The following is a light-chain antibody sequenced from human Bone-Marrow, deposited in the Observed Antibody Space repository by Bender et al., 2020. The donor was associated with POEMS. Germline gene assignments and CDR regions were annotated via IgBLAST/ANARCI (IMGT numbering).Light chain of an antibody. CDR2: SSH. CDR1: SSNIGAHA. Sequence: QSVLTQPPSASGTPGQRVTISCSGGSSNIGAHAVNWYQHLPGTAPKLLIYSSHRRPSEVPDRFSGSRSGISASLAISGLQSEDEAASYCAVWDDSLNGWVFGGGTKLTVL. CDR3: AVWDDSLNGWV. J-gene: IGLJ3*02. V-gene: IGLV1-44*01.